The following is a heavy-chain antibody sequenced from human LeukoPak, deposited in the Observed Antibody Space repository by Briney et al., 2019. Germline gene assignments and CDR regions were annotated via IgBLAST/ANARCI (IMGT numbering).Heavy chain of an antibody. J-gene: IGHJ4*02. Sequence: PSETLSLTCTVSGDSINNSGDYWGWIRQPPGKGLEWIGSIYFSGSTYYNPSLKSRVTVSADPSKNQFSLKLNSVTAADTAVYHCARHIRSGSYVFDCWGQGTLVTVSS. CDR1: GDSINNSGDY. V-gene: IGHV4-39*01. CDR3: ARHIRSGSYVFDC. D-gene: IGHD1-26*01. CDR2: IYFSGST.